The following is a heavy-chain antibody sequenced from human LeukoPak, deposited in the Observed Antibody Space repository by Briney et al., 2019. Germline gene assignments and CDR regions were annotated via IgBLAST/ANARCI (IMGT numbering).Heavy chain of an antibody. V-gene: IGHV3-15*01. Sequence: GGSLRLSCAASVFTFSTYSMSWVRQAPGKGLEWVGRIKIKIDGGTTVYAAPVKGRFTISRDDSKNTMYLQMTSLKTEATAVYYCNTLWDSRSWYRPDVWGQGTPVTVSS. J-gene: IGHJ6*02. CDR3: NTLWDSRSWYRPDV. CDR1: VFTFSTYS. D-gene: IGHD6-13*01. CDR2: IKIKIDGGTT.